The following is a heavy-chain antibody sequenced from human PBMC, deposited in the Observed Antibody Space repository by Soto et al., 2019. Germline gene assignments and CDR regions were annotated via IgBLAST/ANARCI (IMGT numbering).Heavy chain of an antibody. D-gene: IGHD3-16*01. CDR2: IRYDGSNK. J-gene: IGHJ3*02. Sequence: EPLVESGGGVVQPGRSLRLSCGGSGFVFSRHTMHWARQAPGKGLEWVVGIRYDGSNKYYADSVKGRFTISTDNSKNALYLEMNSLKVEDTAVYYCARDSDGKNDYGGAFDIWGQGTMVTVS. V-gene: IGHV3-33*01. CDR1: GFVFSRHT. CDR3: ARDSDGKNDYGGAFDI.